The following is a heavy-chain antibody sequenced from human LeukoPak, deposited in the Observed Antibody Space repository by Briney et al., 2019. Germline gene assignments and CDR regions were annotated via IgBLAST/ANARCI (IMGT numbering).Heavy chain of an antibody. Sequence: PGGSLRLSCAASGFTFSTYWMSWVRQAPGKGLEWVANIKEDGNEKYYVDSVKGRFTISRDNANNSLFLQMNSLRAEDTAVYYCARADYYGSGPFFGYWGQGTLVAVSS. V-gene: IGHV3-7*01. J-gene: IGHJ4*02. D-gene: IGHD3-10*01. CDR3: ARADYYGSGPFFGY. CDR1: GFTFSTYW. CDR2: IKEDGNEK.